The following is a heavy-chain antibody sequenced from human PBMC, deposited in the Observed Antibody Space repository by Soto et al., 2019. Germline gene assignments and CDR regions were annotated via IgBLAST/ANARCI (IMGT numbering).Heavy chain of an antibody. CDR2: ISAGGDTT. CDR3: ERQETSFHSCAY. D-gene: IGHD2-21*01. V-gene: IGHV3-23*01. Sequence: EVQLLESGGGLVQPGGSLRLSCAASGFTFSSFAMAWVRQAPGKGLEWVSSISAGGDTTYYADSVKGRFTISRDRSRNTVYLQMNRLGAEDTARYYCERQETSFHSCAYWGQGTLVTVS. J-gene: IGHJ4*02. CDR1: GFTFSSFA.